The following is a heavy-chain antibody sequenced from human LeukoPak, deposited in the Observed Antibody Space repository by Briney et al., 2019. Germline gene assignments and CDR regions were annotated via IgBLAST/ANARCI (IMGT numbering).Heavy chain of an antibody. Sequence: PGGSLRLSCAASGFTFSSYAMHWVRQAPGKGLGWVAVISYEGSNKYYADSVKGRFTISRDNSKNTLYLQMNSLRAEDTAVYYCARDRALQWLAPEGYGMDVWGQGTTVTVSS. CDR1: GFTFSSYA. J-gene: IGHJ6*02. V-gene: IGHV3-30-3*01. D-gene: IGHD6-19*01. CDR2: ISYEGSNK. CDR3: ARDRALQWLAPEGYGMDV.